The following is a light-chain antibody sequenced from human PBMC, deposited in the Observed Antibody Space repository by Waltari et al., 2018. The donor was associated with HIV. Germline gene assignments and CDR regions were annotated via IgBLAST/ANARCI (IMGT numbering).Light chain of an antibody. Sequence: DIQMTQSPSSLSASVGDRVTITCRASQGIRNNLGWFQQKPRKAPKRLIFAASSLQGGVPSRVSGSRSGTEFTLTVSSLQPEDFATYFCRQYNSFPRTFGQGTKVEIQ. CDR2: AAS. V-gene: IGKV1-17*01. J-gene: IGKJ1*01. CDR3: RQYNSFPRT. CDR1: QGIRNN.